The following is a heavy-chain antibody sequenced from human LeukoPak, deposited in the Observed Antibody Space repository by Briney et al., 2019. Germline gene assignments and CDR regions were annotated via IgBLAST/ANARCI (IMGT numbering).Heavy chain of an antibody. Sequence: PSGTLSLTCAVSGGSISSSDWWSWVRQPPGKGLEWIGEIYHSGSTNYNPSLKSRVTISLDKSENQVSLKLSSVTAADTAVYYCTGGSSGYFDYWGQGTLVTVSS. CDR2: IYHSGST. CDR3: TGGSSGYFDY. CDR1: GGSISSSDW. J-gene: IGHJ4*02. D-gene: IGHD3-22*01. V-gene: IGHV4-4*02.